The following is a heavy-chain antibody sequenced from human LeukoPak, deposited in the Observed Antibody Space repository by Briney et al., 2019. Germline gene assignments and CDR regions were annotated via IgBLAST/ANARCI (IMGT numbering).Heavy chain of an antibody. CDR1: GGSFSGYY. D-gene: IGHD6-19*01. Sequence: SETLSLTCAVYGGSFSGYYWSWIRQPPGKGLEWIGEINHSGSTNYNPSLKSRVTISVDTSKNQFSLKLSSVTAADTAVYYCARHSSGWYVYWGQGTLVTVSS. CDR3: ARHSSGWYVY. J-gene: IGHJ4*02. CDR2: INHSGST. V-gene: IGHV4-34*01.